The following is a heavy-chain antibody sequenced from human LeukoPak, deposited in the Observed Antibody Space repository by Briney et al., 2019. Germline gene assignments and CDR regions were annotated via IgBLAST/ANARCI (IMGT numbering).Heavy chain of an antibody. D-gene: IGHD5-12*01. CDR3: ARSKSGYDGRGFDY. CDR2: IYYSGST. Sequence: SETLSLACTVSGGSISSYYWSWIRQPPGKGLEWIGYIYYSGSTNYNPSLKSRVTISVDTSKNQFSLKLSSVTAADTAVYYCARSKSGYDGRGFDYWGQGTLVTVSS. V-gene: IGHV4-59*01. J-gene: IGHJ4*02. CDR1: GGSISSYY.